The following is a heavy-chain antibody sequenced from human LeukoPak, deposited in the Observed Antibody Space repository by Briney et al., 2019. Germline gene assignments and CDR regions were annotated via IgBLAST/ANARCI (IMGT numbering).Heavy chain of an antibody. CDR3: ARDLGYCSSTSCYAYYYGMDV. D-gene: IGHD2-2*01. CDR1: GYTFTSYG. V-gene: IGHV1-18*01. Sequence: GASVKVSCKASGYTFTSYGISWVRQAPGQGLEWTGWICAYNGNTNYAQKLQGRVTMTTDTSTSTAYMELRSLRSDDTAVYYCARDLGYCSSTSCYAYYYGMDVWGQGTTVTVSS. J-gene: IGHJ6*02. CDR2: ICAYNGNT.